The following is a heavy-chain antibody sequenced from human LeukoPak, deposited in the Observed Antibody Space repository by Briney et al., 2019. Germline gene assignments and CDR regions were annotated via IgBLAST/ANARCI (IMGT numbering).Heavy chain of an antibody. J-gene: IGHJ4*02. V-gene: IGHV4-34*01. CDR2: INHSGST. Sequence: PSETLSLTCAVYGGSFSGYYWSWIRQPPGKGLEWIGEINHSGSTNYNPFLKSRVTISVNTSKNQFSLKLSSVTAADTAVYYCVKAAVAVDYWGQGTLVTVTS. D-gene: IGHD6-19*01. CDR3: VKAAVAVDY. CDR1: GGSFSGYY.